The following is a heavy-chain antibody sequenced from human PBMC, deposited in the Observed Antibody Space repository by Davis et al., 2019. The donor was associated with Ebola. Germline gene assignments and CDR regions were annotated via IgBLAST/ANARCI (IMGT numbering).Heavy chain of an antibody. J-gene: IGHJ6*04. V-gene: IGHV1-18*01. Sequence: ASVKVSCKASGYTFTSYGISWVRQAPGQGLEWMGWISAYNGNTNYAQKLQGRVTMTTDTSTSTAYMELTSLRSDDTAVYFCARDYSGYNYFYYGMDVWGKGTTVTVSS. CDR1: GYTFTSYG. CDR2: ISAYNGNT. D-gene: IGHD5-24*01. CDR3: ARDYSGYNYFYYGMDV.